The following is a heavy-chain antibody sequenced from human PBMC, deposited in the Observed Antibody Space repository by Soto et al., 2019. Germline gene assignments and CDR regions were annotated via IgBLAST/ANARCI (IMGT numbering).Heavy chain of an antibody. CDR2: IFSNDEK. Sequence: QVTLKESGPVLVKPTEPLTLTCTVSGFSLSNARMGVSWIRQPPGKALEWLAHIFSNDEKSYSTSLKSRLTISKDTSKSQVVLTMTNMDPVDTATYYGARIYIAARPDYYYYMDVWGKGTTVTVSS. V-gene: IGHV2-26*01. CDR1: GFSLSNARMG. CDR3: ARIYIAARPDYYYYMDV. D-gene: IGHD6-6*01. J-gene: IGHJ6*03.